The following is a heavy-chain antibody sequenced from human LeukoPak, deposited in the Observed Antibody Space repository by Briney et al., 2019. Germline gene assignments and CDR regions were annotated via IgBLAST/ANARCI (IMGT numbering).Heavy chain of an antibody. D-gene: IGHD1-20*01. V-gene: IGHV4-34*01. Sequence: SETLSLTCAVYGGSFSGYYWSWIRQPPGKGLEWIGEINHSGSTNYNPSLKSRVTISVDTSKNQFSLKLSSVTAADTAVYYCARHNWNDSGFDYWGQGTLVTVSS. CDR2: INHSGST. CDR3: ARHNWNDSGFDY. CDR1: GGSFSGYY. J-gene: IGHJ4*02.